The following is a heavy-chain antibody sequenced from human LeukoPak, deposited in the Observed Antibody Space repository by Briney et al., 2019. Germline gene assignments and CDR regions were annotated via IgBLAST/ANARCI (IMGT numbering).Heavy chain of an antibody. D-gene: IGHD3-10*01. J-gene: IGHJ5*01. CDR1: GFTFSSYA. CDR3: AKLFSRRVAAPFDP. CDR2: ISGSGGST. V-gene: IGHV3-23*01. Sequence: PGGSLRLSCAASGFTFSSYAMSWVRQAPGKGLEWVSAISGSGGSTYYADSVKGRFTISRDKSKNTLYLQMNSLRAEDTAVYFCAKLFSRRVAAPFDPWGQGTLVTVSS.